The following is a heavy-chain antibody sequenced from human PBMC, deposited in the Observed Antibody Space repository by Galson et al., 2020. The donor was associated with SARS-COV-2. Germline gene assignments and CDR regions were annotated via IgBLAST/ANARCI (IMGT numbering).Heavy chain of an antibody. V-gene: IGHV4-4*02. CDR1: GGSISSSNW. J-gene: IGHJ3*02. Sequence: SEPLSLTCAVSGGSISSSNWWSWVRQPPGKGLEWIGEIYHRGSTNYNPSLKSRVTISVDKSKNQFSLKLSSVTAADTAVYYCARRDYPTGRDFWSGRTRENAFDIWGQGTMVTVSS. D-gene: IGHD3-3*01. CDR2: IYHRGST. CDR3: ARRDYPTGRDFWSGRTRENAFDI.